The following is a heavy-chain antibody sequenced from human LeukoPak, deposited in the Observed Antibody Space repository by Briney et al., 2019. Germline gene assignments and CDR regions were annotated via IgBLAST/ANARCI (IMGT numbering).Heavy chain of an antibody. CDR3: ASARSYGSRRYPY. Sequence: SETLSLTCAVYGGSFCGYYWSCIRQPPGGGLEWSGEIFHRGSTIYNPPLKPRVTISVDTPKNQLSLKLSSVTATDTAVYYCASARSYGSRRYPYWGQGTLVTVSS. D-gene: IGHD3-10*01. CDR2: IFHRGST. V-gene: IGHV4-34*12. J-gene: IGHJ4*02. CDR1: GGSFCGYY.